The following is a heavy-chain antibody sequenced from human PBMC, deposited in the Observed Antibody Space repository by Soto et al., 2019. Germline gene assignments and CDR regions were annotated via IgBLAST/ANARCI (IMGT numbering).Heavy chain of an antibody. CDR3: ARVEVGLAARPFLRY. V-gene: IGHV1-18*01. D-gene: IGHD6-6*01. J-gene: IGHJ4*02. CDR2: ISAYNGNT. CDR1: GYTFTSYG. Sequence: GASVKVSCKASGYTFTSYGISWVRQAPGQGLEWMGWISAYNGNTNYAQKLQGRVTMTTDTSTSTAYMELRSLRSDDTAVYYCARVEVGLAARPFLRYWGQGTLVTVSS.